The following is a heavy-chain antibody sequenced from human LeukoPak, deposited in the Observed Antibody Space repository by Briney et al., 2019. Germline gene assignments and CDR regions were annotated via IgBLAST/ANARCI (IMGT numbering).Heavy chain of an antibody. J-gene: IGHJ6*03. CDR3: AKGVGTSYHYHMDV. V-gene: IGHV3-9*03. D-gene: IGHD1-26*01. CDR1: GFTCDEYA. Sequence: PGRSLRLSCAASGFTCDEYAMHWVRQPPGKGLEWVSGISWNSYDIGYADSVKGRFTISRDNAKNSLYPQMNSLRAEDMALYYCAKGVGTSYHYHMDVWGKGTTVIVSS. CDR2: ISWNSYDI.